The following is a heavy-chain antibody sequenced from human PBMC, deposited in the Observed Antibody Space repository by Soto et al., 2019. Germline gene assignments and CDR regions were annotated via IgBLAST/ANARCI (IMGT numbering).Heavy chain of an antibody. CDR3: ARQRWLQLRYFDY. CDR2: IKQDGTEK. Sequence: GSLILSCAASGFTFSNYWMSWVRQAPGKGLEWVANIKQDGTEKNYVDSVKGRFTISRDKATNSLYLQMKSLRAEDTAVYYCARQRWLQLRYFDYWGQGTLVTVSS. J-gene: IGHJ4*02. D-gene: IGHD5-12*01. CDR1: GFTFSNYW. V-gene: IGHV3-7*03.